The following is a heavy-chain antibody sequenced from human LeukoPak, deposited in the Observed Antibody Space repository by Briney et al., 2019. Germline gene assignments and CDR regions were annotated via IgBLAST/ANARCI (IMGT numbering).Heavy chain of an antibody. CDR2: INPNTGDT. Sequence: ASVKVSCKSSGYTFTGYYMHWVRQAPGQGLEWMGRINPNTGDTNYAQNFQGRVTMTRDTSISTAYMELSGLRFDDTAVYYCAREGSYSSNWYPPFDYWGRGTLVTVSS. D-gene: IGHD6-13*01. CDR3: AREGSYSSNWYPPFDY. J-gene: IGHJ4*02. V-gene: IGHV1-2*06. CDR1: GYTFTGYY.